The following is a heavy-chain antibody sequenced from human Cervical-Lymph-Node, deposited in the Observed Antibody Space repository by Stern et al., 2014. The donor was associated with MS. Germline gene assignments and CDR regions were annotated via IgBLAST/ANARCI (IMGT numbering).Heavy chain of an antibody. CDR3: AREVYGDARRFDS. CDR2: VSTYNGNT. Sequence: VQLVQSGADVKKPGASVKVSCKASGYIFSSYGINWVRQAPGQGLEWMGWVSTYNGNTNHAQKFQDRVTMTTDTSTNTAYMELRSLRSDDTAVYYCAREVYGDARRFDSWGQGTLVTVSS. J-gene: IGHJ4*02. V-gene: IGHV1-18*01. CDR1: GYIFSSYG. D-gene: IGHD4-17*01.